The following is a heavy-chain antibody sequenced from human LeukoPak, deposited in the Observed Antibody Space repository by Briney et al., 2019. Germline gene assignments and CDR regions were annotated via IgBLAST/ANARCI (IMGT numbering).Heavy chain of an antibody. CDR1: GYSFSTYD. CDR2: MNPNSGNT. Sequence: ASVKVSCKASGYSFSTYDINWVRQAAGQGLEWMGWMNPNSGNTASAQKFQGRVTMTRDTSISTAYMELSSLRSEDTAVYYCARDVGTGTDMDVWGNGTTVTISS. V-gene: IGHV1-8*01. D-gene: IGHD1-1*01. CDR3: ARDVGTGTDMDV. J-gene: IGHJ6*03.